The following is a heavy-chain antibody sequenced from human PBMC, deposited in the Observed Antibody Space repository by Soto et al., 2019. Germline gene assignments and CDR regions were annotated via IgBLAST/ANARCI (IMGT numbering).Heavy chain of an antibody. V-gene: IGHV3-30*18. J-gene: IGHJ4*02. CDR1: GFSFRSHG. Sequence: ESGGGVVQPGRSLRLSCAASGFSFRSHGMHWVRQAPGKGLEWVAVISYDGSNSYYADSVKGRFTISRDNSNNALYLQVSSLRPEDTAVYFCAKDHRNGGSRIDYWGQGTLVTVSS. CDR2: ISYDGSNS. D-gene: IGHD2-15*01. CDR3: AKDHRNGGSRIDY.